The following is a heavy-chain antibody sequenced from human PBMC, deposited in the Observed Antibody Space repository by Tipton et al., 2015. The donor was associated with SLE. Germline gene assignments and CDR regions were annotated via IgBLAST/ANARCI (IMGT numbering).Heavy chain of an antibody. D-gene: IGHD3-22*01. Sequence: TLSLTCTVSGGSISSGDYYWSWIRQPPGKGLEWIGYIYYSGSTYYNPSLKSRVTISVDTSKNQFSLKLSSVTAADTAVYFCARDNFDTSGYRSLDQWGQGTLVTVSS. CDR3: ARDNFDTSGYRSLDQ. V-gene: IGHV4-30-4*01. CDR1: GGSISSGDYY. J-gene: IGHJ4*02. CDR2: IYYSGST.